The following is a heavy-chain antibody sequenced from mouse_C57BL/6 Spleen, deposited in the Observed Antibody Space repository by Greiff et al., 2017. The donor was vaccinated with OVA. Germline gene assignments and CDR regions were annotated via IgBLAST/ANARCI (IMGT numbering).Heavy chain of an antibody. Sequence: VKLQESGPELVKPGASVKISCKASGYSFTSYYIHWVKQRPGQRLEWIGWIYPGSGNTKYNEKFKGKSTLPADTSSSTSYMQLSSLTSEDSAVYYCARDGNYVPYYFDYGGQGTTLTVSS. CDR2: IYPGSGNT. CDR3: ARDGNYVPYYFDY. D-gene: IGHD2-1*01. CDR1: GYSFTSYY. V-gene: IGHV1-66*01. J-gene: IGHJ2*01.